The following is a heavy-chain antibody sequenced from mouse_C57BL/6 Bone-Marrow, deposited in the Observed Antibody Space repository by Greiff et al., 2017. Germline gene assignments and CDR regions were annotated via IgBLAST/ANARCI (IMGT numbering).Heavy chain of an antibody. J-gene: IGHJ2*01. CDR2: IDPEGGET. Sequence: EVQLQQSGAELVKPGASVKLSCTASGFNIKDYYIHWVKQRTEQGLEWIGRIDPEGGETKYAPKFQDKATLTADTSSNTAYLQRSSLTSEDTAVYYWTRSLIYYGTNYWGQGTTLTVSS. D-gene: IGHD1-1*01. V-gene: IGHV14-2*01. CDR3: TRSLIYYGTNY. CDR1: GFNIKDYY.